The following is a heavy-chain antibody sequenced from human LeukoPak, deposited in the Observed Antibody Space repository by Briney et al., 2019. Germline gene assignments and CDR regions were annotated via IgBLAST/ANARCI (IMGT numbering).Heavy chain of an antibody. CDR2: MNPNSGNT. CDR1: GYTFTGYY. Sequence: GASVKVSCKASGYTFTGYYMHWVRQAPGQGLEWMGWMNPNSGNTGYAQKFQGRVTMTRNTSISPAYMELSSLRSEDTAVYYCARGRPPMVRGGTNWFDPWGQGTLVTVSS. V-gene: IGHV1-8*02. CDR3: ARGRPPMVRGGTNWFDP. D-gene: IGHD3-10*01. J-gene: IGHJ5*02.